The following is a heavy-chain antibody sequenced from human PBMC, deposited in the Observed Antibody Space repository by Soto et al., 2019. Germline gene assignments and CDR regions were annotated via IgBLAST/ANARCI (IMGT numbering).Heavy chain of an antibody. V-gene: IGHV1-18*01. D-gene: IGHD6-13*01. CDR1: GYTFISYG. Sequence: QVQLVQSGAEVKKTGASVEVSCKASGYTFISYGISWVRQAPGQGLEWMGWISPYNGKTNYAQTCQDRATTTTDRSTSTAYMELRSLSSDDTAVYYCARAGFSTSWLVLLGTGVHGVEIDFWGQGTLVTVSS. J-gene: IGHJ4*02. CDR3: ARAGFSTSWLVLLGTGVHGVEIDF. CDR2: ISPYNGKT.